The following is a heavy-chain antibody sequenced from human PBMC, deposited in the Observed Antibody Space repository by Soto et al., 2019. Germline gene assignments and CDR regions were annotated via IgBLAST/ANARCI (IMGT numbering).Heavy chain of an antibody. J-gene: IGHJ4*02. CDR3: ACLRGKRGSPIDD. Sequence: SETLSLTCIISGDSTSNYYWSWIRQSPGTGLEWIGYISYSGSTNYNTSLTSRVTISVDTSKDQLSLKVTSVTAADTAMYYCACLRGKRGSPIDDWGQGTQVAVSS. CDR1: GDSTSNYY. V-gene: IGHV4-59*01. CDR2: ISYSGST. D-gene: IGHD6-13*01.